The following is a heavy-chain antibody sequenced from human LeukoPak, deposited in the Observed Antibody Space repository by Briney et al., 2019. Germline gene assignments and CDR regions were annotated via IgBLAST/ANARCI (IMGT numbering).Heavy chain of an antibody. CDR3: VRFEDYGGNRDVFDI. CDR1: GYTFTAYY. Sequence: GASVKVSCKASGYTFTAYYINWVRQAPGQGLEWMGWINPHSGGAVYAQGFQGRVTMTRDTSISTAYMELSRLRSDDTAVYYCVRFEDYGGNRDVFDIWGQGTMVTVYS. J-gene: IGHJ3*02. CDR2: INPHSGGA. D-gene: IGHD4-23*01. V-gene: IGHV1-2*02.